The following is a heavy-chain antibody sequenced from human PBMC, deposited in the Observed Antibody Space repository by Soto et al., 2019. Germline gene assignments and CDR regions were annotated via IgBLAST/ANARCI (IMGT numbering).Heavy chain of an antibody. D-gene: IGHD5-12*01. V-gene: IGHV1-46*01. Sequence: ASVRVSCPASGYTFTSYYMPWVRQAPGQGIEWMGILNPSGGSTSYAQKFQGRVTMTRDTSTSTVYMELSSLRSEDTAVYYCARDRTFSGYDGLTPKYYYYCMDVWCQGTTVTVSS. CDR1: GYTFTSYY. CDR3: ARDRTFSGYDGLTPKYYYYCMDV. J-gene: IGHJ6*02. CDR2: LNPSGGST.